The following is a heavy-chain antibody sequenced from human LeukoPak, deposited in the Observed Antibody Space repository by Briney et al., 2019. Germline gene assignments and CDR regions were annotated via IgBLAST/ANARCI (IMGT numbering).Heavy chain of an antibody. CDR1: GFTFSSYG. CDR2: ISGSGGST. D-gene: IGHD1-1*01. J-gene: IGHJ3*02. V-gene: IGHV3-23*01. CDR3: TTDPGIFDI. Sequence: GGSLRLSCAASGFTFSSYGMSWVRQAPGKGLEWVSAISGSGGSTYYADSVKGRFTISRDNSKDTLYLQMNSLKTEDTAVYYCTTDPGIFDIWGQGTMVTVSS.